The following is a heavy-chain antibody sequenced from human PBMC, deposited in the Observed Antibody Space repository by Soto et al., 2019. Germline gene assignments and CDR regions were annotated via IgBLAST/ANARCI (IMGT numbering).Heavy chain of an antibody. Sequence: SETLSLTCTVSGCSISSYYWSWIRQPPGKGLGWIGYIYYSASTNYNPSLKSRVTISVDTSKNQFSLKLSSVTAADTAVYYCARHETLHGDYWGQGTLVTVSS. V-gene: IGHV4-59*08. CDR1: GCSISSYY. J-gene: IGHJ4*02. CDR2: IYYSAST. CDR3: ARHETLHGDY.